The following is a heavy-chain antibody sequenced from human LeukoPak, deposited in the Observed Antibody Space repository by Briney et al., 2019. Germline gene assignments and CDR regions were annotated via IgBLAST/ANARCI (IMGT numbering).Heavy chain of an antibody. CDR1: GFTFSSYG. Sequence: PGGSLRLSCAASGFTFSSYGMHWVRQAPGKGLEWVSYISSGSGTIYYADSVKGRFTISRDNAKNSLYLQMNSLRDEDTAVYYCAGRYSSGYNWFDPWGQGTLVTVSS. CDR3: AGRYSSGYNWFDP. V-gene: IGHV3-48*02. J-gene: IGHJ5*02. D-gene: IGHD6-19*01. CDR2: ISSGSGTI.